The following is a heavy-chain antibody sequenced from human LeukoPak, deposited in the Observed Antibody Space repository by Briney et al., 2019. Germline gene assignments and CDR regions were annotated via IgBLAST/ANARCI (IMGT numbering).Heavy chain of an antibody. CDR3: AKIERTGYYYFDY. D-gene: IGHD3/OR15-3a*01. CDR1: GFTFSSYA. V-gene: IGHV3-23*01. J-gene: IGHJ4*02. CDR2: ISGSGGST. Sequence: GGSLRLFCAASGFTFSSYAMSCVRQAPGKRREWFSAISGSGGSTYKADSVTGRFTISRANSKNTLYLQMNSLRAEDTAVYYCAKIERTGYYYFDYWGQGTLVTVSS.